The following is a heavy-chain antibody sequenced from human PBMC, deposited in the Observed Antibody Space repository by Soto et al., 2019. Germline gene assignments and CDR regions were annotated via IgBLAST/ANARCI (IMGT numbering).Heavy chain of an antibody. CDR3: AADLGYYDSSGYYYSYGMDV. CDR1: GFTFISSA. D-gene: IGHD3-22*01. Sequence: SVKVSCKASGFTFISSAVQWVRQARGQRLEWIGWIVVGSGNTNYAQKFQERVTITRDMSTSTAYMELSSLRSEDTAVYYCAADLGYYDSSGYYYSYGMDVWGRGTTVTVSS. V-gene: IGHV1-58*01. J-gene: IGHJ6*02. CDR2: IVVGSGNT.